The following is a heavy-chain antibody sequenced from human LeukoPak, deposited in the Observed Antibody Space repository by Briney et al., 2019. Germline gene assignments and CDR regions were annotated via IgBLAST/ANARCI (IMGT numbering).Heavy chain of an antibody. D-gene: IGHD1-26*01. CDR1: GYDFTSYW. CDR3: ARPLHGELLPDY. V-gene: IGHV5-51*01. J-gene: IGHJ4*02. CDR2: IYPSDSDI. Sequence: GESLKISCQASGYDFTSYWIGWVRQMPGKGLGWMGIIYPSDSDIRYSPSFQGQVTISADKSISTAYLQWSSLKASDTAMYYCARPLHGELLPDYWGQGTLVTVSS.